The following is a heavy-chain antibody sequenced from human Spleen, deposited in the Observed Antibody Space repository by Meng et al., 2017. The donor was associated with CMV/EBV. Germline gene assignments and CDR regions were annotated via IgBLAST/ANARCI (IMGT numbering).Heavy chain of an antibody. CDR2: INHSGST. Sequence: ESLKISCAVYGGSFSGYYWSWIRQPPGKGLEWIGEINHSGSTNYNPSLKSRVTISVDTSKNQFSLKLSSVTAADTAIYYCARILYSGSYPFDCWGQGTLVTVSS. J-gene: IGHJ4*02. D-gene: IGHD1-26*01. V-gene: IGHV4-34*01. CDR1: GGSFSGYY. CDR3: ARILYSGSYPFDC.